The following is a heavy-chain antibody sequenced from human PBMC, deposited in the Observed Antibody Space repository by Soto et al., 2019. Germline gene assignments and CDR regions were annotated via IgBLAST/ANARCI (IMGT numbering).Heavy chain of an antibody. V-gene: IGHV3-23*01. Sequence: PGGSLRLSCAASGFTFSSYARSWVRQDPGKGLEWVSAISDSGGSTYYADSVKGRFTISRDNSKNTLYLQMNSLRAEDTAVYYCAKPTWNYYDGSGTVDYWGQGTLVTVSS. CDR3: AKPTWNYYDGSGTVDY. CDR1: GFTFSSYA. J-gene: IGHJ4*02. CDR2: ISDSGGST. D-gene: IGHD3-22*01.